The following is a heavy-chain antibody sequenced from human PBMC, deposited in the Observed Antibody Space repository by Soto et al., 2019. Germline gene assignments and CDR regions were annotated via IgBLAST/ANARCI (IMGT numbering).Heavy chain of an antibody. Sequence: EVQLVESGGGLVQPGGSLRLSCAASGFTFSSYSMNWVRQAPGKGLEWVSYISSSSSTIYYADSVKGRFTISRDNAKNSXXXXXXXXXXXXTXXXXXXXXXXXXXLGYWGQGTLVTVSS. V-gene: IGHV3-48*01. CDR3: XXXXXXXXLGY. CDR1: GFTFSSYS. J-gene: IGHJ4*02. CDR2: ISSSSSTI.